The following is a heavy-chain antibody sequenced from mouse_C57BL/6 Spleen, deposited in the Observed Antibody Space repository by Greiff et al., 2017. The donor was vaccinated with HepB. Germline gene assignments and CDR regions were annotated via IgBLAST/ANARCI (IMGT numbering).Heavy chain of an antibody. CDR3: ARWGAVVATDYYAMDY. V-gene: IGHV1-55*01. CDR1: GYTFTSYW. J-gene: IGHJ4*01. Sequence: QVQLKQPGAELVKPGASVKMSCKASGYTFTSYWITWVKQRPGQGLEWIGDIYPGSGSTNYNEKFKSKATLTVDTSSSTAYMQLSSLTSEDSAVYYCARWGAVVATDYYAMDYWGQGTSVTVSS. CDR2: IYPGSGST. D-gene: IGHD1-1*01.